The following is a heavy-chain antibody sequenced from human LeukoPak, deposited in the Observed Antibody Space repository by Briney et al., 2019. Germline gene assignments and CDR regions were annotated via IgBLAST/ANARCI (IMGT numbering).Heavy chain of an antibody. D-gene: IGHD1-7*01. V-gene: IGHV1-8*01. Sequence: ASVKVSCKASGYTFTSYDINWVRQATGQGLEWMGWRNPNSGNTGYAQKFQGRVTMTRNTSISTAYMELSSLRSEDTAVYYCARGTDWNSPVGMDVWGQGTTVTVSS. J-gene: IGHJ6*02. CDR2: RNPNSGNT. CDR3: ARGTDWNSPVGMDV. CDR1: GYTFTSYD.